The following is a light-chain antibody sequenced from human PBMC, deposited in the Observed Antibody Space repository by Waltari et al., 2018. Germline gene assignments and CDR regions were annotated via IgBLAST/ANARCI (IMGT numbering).Light chain of an antibody. J-gene: IGKJ1*01. CDR3: QQYTT. CDR1: QSISSW. V-gene: IGKV1-5*03. CDR2: KAS. Sequence: DIPLTQSPSTMSASVGDRVTIPCRASQSISSWLAWYQQKPGKAPKLLIYKASSLESVVPSRFSGSGSGTEFTLTISSLQPDDFATYYCQQYTTFGQGTKVEIK.